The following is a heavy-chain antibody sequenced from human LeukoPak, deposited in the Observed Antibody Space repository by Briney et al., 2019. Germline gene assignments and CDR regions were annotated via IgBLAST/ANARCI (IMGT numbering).Heavy chain of an antibody. D-gene: IGHD3-10*01. Sequence: GGSLRLSCAASGFTFSSYSMNWVRQAPGKGLECVSSISSSSSYIYYADSVKGRFTISRDNARNSLYLQMNSLRAEDTAVYYCARSYYYGSGSYFALDYWGQGTLVTVSS. CDR1: GFTFSSYS. CDR2: ISSSSSYI. V-gene: IGHV3-21*01. J-gene: IGHJ4*02. CDR3: ARSYYYGSGSYFALDY.